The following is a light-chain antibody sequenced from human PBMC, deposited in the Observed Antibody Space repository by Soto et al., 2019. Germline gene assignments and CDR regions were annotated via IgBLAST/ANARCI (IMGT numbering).Light chain of an antibody. Sequence: EIVLTQSPATLSLSPGERATLSCRASQSVSSYLAWYQQKPGQAHRLVIYDASNRATGIPARFSGSGSGTDFTLTISSLEPEDFAVYYCQQRRNWLTFGGGTKVQLQ. CDR2: DAS. J-gene: IGKJ4*01. CDR1: QSVSSY. CDR3: QQRRNWLT. V-gene: IGKV3-11*01.